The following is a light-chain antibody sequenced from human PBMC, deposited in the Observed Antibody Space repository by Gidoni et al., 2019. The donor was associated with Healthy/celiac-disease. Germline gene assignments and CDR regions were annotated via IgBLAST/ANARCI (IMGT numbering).Light chain of an antibody. CDR3: QQSYSTPRT. Sequence: DIQMTQSPSSLSASVGDRVTITCRASQSISSYLNCYQQKPGKAPTLLIYAASSLQSGVPSRFSGSGSGTDFTLTISSLQPEDFATYYCQQSYSTPRTFGQGTKLEIK. CDR2: AAS. J-gene: IGKJ2*01. V-gene: IGKV1-39*01. CDR1: QSISSY.